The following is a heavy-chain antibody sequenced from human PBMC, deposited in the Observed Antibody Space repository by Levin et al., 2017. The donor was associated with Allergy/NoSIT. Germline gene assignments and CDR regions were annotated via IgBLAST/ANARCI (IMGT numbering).Heavy chain of an antibody. CDR1: GFTFSSYA. CDR2: ISGSGGST. J-gene: IGHJ4*02. V-gene: IGHV3-23*01. D-gene: IGHD6-19*01. Sequence: LSLTCAASGFTFSSYAMSWVRQAPGKGLEWVSGISGSGGSTYYADSVKGRFTISRDNSKNTLYLQMNSLRAEDTAVYYWAKGTRGYSSGWYGLDYWGQGTLVTVSS. CDR3: AKGTRGYSSGWYGLDY.